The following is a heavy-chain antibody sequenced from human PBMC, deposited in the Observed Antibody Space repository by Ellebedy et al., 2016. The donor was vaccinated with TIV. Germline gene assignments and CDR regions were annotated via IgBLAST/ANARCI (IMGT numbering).Heavy chain of an antibody. V-gene: IGHV3-23*01. J-gene: IGHJ4*02. CDR1: GFTFSTSA. Sequence: PGGSLRLSCDASGFTFSTSAMTWVRQAPGKGLAWVSGITGSGAGTYYADSVKGRFTISRDNSKNTLDLQMNSLRVEDTAVYYCAGDPPNSGWQLAYWGQGALVTVSS. CDR2: ITGSGAGT. D-gene: IGHD6-19*01. CDR3: AGDPPNSGWQLAY.